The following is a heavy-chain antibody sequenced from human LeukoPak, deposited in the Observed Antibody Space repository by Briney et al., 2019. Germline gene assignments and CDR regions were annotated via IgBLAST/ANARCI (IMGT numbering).Heavy chain of an antibody. Sequence: GGSLRLSCAAAGFTFSNAWMSWVRQAPGKGLEWVGRIKSKTDGSTTDYAAPVKGRFTISRDDSKNTLYLQMNSLKTEDTAVYYCRAAFDIWGQGTMVTVSS. CDR1: GFTFSNAW. CDR2: IKSKTDGSTT. CDR3: RAAFDI. J-gene: IGHJ3*02. V-gene: IGHV3-15*01.